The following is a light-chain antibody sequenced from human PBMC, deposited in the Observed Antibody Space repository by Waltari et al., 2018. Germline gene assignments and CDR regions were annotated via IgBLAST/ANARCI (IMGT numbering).Light chain of an antibody. V-gene: IGKV3-11*01. CDR2: DAS. Sequence: EIVLTQSPATLSLSPGERATLSCRASQSVSSYLAWYQQKPGHAPRLLIYDASHKATGIPARFSGSGSGTDFTLTISSLEPEDVAVYYCQQRSNWPPAITFGQGTRLEIK. CDR3: QQRSNWPPAIT. CDR1: QSVSSY. J-gene: IGKJ5*01.